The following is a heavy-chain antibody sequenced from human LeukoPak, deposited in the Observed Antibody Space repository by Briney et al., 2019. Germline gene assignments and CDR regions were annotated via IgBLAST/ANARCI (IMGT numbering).Heavy chain of an antibody. CDR3: ARIYSSGRGNDALDI. CDR1: GFTFSTYA. J-gene: IGHJ3*02. V-gene: IGHV3-23*01. Sequence: GGSLRLSCAASGFTFSTYAMSWVRQAPGKGLEWVSTISGTGVNTFYADSVKGRFTISRDNANNSLFLQMNSLRAEDTAVYYCARIYSSGRGNDALDIWGQGTMVSVSS. D-gene: IGHD6-19*01. CDR2: ISGTGVNT.